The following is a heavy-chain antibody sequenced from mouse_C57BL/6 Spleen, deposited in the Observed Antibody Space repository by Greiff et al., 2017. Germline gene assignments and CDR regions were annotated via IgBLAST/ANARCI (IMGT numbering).Heavy chain of an antibody. CDR1: GFSLTSYG. D-gene: IGHD2-5*01. CDR2: IWSGGST. Sequence: QVQLKQSGPGLVQPSQCLSITCTVSGFSLTSYGVHWVRQSPGKGLEWLGVIWSGGSTDYNAAFISRLSISKDKSNGQVFLKMNSLQSDDTAIYYCAGNPSCSNYDAMDYWGQGTSVTVSS. J-gene: IGHJ4*01. CDR3: AGNPSCSNYDAMDY. V-gene: IGHV2-2*01.